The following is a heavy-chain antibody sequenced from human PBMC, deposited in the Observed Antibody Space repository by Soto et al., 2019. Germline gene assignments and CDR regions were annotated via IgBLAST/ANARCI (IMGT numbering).Heavy chain of an antibody. D-gene: IGHD2-2*01. CDR1: GFSFSIYW. Sequence: LXLSCGASGFSFSIYWMSWVRQAPGKGLEWVANMNQGGSEINYVDSVRGRFTISRDNAKNLLYLQMNSLRVEDTAVYHCARDRGYSTFDIWGQGKMVTVSS. CDR3: ARDRGYSTFDI. J-gene: IGHJ3*02. V-gene: IGHV3-7*01. CDR2: MNQGGSEI.